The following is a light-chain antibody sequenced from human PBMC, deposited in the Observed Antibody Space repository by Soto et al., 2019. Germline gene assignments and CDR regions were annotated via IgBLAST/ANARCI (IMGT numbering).Light chain of an antibody. CDR1: QTISNY. V-gene: IGKV1-39*01. CDR2: GVS. Sequence: DIQMAQSPSSLSASVGDRVTITCRTTQTISNYLNWYQQKPGKAPKLLIYGVSTLQSGVPSRFSGSGSGTDFTLTISNLQPEDFATYYCQQSYSASVTFGQGTKVDIK. CDR3: QQSYSASVT. J-gene: IGKJ1*01.